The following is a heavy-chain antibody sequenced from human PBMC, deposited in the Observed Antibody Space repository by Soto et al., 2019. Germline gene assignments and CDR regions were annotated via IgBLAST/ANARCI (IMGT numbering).Heavy chain of an antibody. J-gene: IGHJ6*02. V-gene: IGHV1-69*04. CDR2: IIPILGIA. CDR3: ARDYVFGCGYYYYGNDV. D-gene: IGHD3-10*02. CDR1: GGTFRSYA. Sequence: SVKVSCKASGGTFRSYAISWVRQAPGQGLEWMGRIIPILGIANYAQKFQGRVTITADKSTSTAYMELSSLRSEDTAVYYCARDYVFGCGYYYYGNDVWGQRSTVTGSS.